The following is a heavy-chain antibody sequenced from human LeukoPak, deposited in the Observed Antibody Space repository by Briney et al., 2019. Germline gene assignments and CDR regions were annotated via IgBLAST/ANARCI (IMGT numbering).Heavy chain of an antibody. J-gene: IGHJ4*02. CDR2: ISSSGSTI. D-gene: IGHD3-22*01. CDR3: ARGGYPLYYFDY. CDR1: GVTFSSFE. Sequence: GGAPRLSLAAPGVTFSSFEKKWGRQAPGKGVGWVSYISSSGSTIYYADSVKGRFTISRDNAKNSLYLQMNSLRAEDTAVYYCARGGYPLYYFDYWGQGTLVTVSS. V-gene: IGHV3-48*03.